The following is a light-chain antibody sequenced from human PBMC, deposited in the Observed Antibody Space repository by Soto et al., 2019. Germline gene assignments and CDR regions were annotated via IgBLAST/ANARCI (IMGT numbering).Light chain of an antibody. J-gene: IGKJ4*01. CDR1: QTVYSN. CDR2: VAS. V-gene: IGKV3-15*01. Sequence: DIVMTQSPATLSVSPGERATLSCRASQTVYSNLAWYQQKPGQAPRLLIYVASTRAAGIPARFSASGSGTEFTLTLSSLQSEDFAVYFCQQYNMWPLSFGGGTKVEIK. CDR3: QQYNMWPLS.